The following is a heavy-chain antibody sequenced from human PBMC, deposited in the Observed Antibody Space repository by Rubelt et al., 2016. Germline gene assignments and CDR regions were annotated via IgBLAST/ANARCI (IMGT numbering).Heavy chain of an antibody. CDR3: AKVTAGEAGPYYYYYGMDV. CDR1: GFTFSSYA. J-gene: IGHJ6*02. CDR2: ISGSGGST. D-gene: IGHD6-13*01. Sequence: AASGFTFSSYAMSWVRQALGKGLEWVSAISGSGGSTYYADSVKGRFTISRDNSRSTLYLQRNSLRAEDTTVYYCAKVTAGEAGPYYYYYGMDVWGQGTTVTVSS. V-gene: IGHV3-23*01.